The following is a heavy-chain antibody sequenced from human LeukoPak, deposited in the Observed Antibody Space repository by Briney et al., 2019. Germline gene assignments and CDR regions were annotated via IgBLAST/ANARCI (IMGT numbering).Heavy chain of an antibody. CDR3: AREVRATRNYYGMDV. V-gene: IGHV3-30*04. Sequence: PGGSLRLSCAASGFTLSSYAMHWVRQAPGKGLEWVAVISYDGSNKYYADSVKGRFTISRDNSKNTLYLQMNSLRAEDTAVYYCAREVRATRNYYGMDVWGQGTTVTVSS. CDR1: GFTLSSYA. J-gene: IGHJ6*02. D-gene: IGHD1-26*01. CDR2: ISYDGSNK.